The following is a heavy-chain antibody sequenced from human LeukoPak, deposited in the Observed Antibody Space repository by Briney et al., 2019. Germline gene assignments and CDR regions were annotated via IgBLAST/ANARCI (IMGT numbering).Heavy chain of an antibody. J-gene: IGHJ3*02. D-gene: IGHD3-10*01. CDR2: INTNTGNP. Sequence: ASVKVSCKASGYTFTSYAMNRVRQAPGQGLEWMGWINTNTGNPTYAQGFTGRFVFSLDTSVSTAYLQISSLKAEDTAVYYCAREVRLWFGELPAFDIWGQGTMVTVSS. V-gene: IGHV7-4-1*02. CDR3: AREVRLWFGELPAFDI. CDR1: GYTFTSYA.